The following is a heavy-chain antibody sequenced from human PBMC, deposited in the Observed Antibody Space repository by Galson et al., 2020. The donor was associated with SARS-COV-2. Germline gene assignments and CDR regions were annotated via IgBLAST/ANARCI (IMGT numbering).Heavy chain of an antibody. V-gene: IGHV4-39*01. D-gene: IGHD1-26*01. J-gene: IGHJ4*02. CDR2: IYYSGST. Sequence: SETLSLTCTVSGGSISSSSYYWGWIRQPPGKGLEWIGSIYYSGSTYYNPSLKSRVTISVDTSKNQFSLKLSSVTAADTAVYYCASHGRIIVGAFFDYWGQGTLVTVSS. CDR1: GGSISSSSYY. CDR3: ASHGRIIVGAFFDY.